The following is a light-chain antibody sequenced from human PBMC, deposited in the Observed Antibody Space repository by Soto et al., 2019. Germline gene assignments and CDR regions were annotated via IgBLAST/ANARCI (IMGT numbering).Light chain of an antibody. CDR3: QHYNSYSEA. V-gene: IGKV3-20*01. J-gene: IGKJ1*01. Sequence: EIVLTQSPGTLSLSPGEKATLSCRASQIVSSSYLAWYQQKAGQAPRLLIYGASSRATGIPDRFSGSGSGTEFTLTISSLQPDDFATYYCQHYNSYSEAFGQGTKVELK. CDR1: QIVSSSY. CDR2: GAS.